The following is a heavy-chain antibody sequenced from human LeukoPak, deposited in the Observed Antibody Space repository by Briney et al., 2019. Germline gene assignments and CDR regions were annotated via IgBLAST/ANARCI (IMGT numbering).Heavy chain of an antibody. Sequence: GGSLRLSCTASGFIFSAYEMIWVRQAPGKGLVCISYIGINTLYYADSVKGRFTSSRDNTKNSLYLQMNSLRDADTAIYYCARAQGGHSYGDVGDYWGQGTRVTVS. D-gene: IGHD5-18*01. CDR2: IGINTL. V-gene: IGHV3-48*03. CDR1: GFIFSAYE. J-gene: IGHJ4*02. CDR3: ARAQGGHSYGDVGDY.